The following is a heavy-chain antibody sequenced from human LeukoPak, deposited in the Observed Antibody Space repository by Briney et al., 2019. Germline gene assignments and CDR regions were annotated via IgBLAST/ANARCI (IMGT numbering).Heavy chain of an antibody. D-gene: IGHD6-19*01. Sequence: SETLSLTCTVSGGSVSSGSYYWSWIRQPPGKGLEWIGYIYYSGSTNYNPSLKSRVTISVDTSKNQFSLKLSSVTAADTAVYYCARAVAQNKNFDYWGQGTLVTVSS. J-gene: IGHJ4*02. V-gene: IGHV4-61*01. CDR2: IYYSGST. CDR1: GGSVSSGSYY. CDR3: ARAVAQNKNFDY.